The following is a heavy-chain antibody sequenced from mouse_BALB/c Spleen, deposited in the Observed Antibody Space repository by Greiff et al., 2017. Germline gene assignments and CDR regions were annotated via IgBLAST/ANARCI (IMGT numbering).Heavy chain of an antibody. CDR2: IYPGDGDT. CDR1: GYTFTSYW. D-gene: IGHD2-2*01. CDR3: ARGGYDVEDY. J-gene: IGHJ2*01. V-gene: IGHV1-87*01. Sequence: QVHVKQSGAELARPGASVKLSCKASGYTFTSYWMQWVKQRPGQGLEWIGAIYPGDGDTRYTQKFKGKATLTADKSSSTAYMQLSSLASEDSAVYYCARGGYDVEDYWGQGTTLTVSS.